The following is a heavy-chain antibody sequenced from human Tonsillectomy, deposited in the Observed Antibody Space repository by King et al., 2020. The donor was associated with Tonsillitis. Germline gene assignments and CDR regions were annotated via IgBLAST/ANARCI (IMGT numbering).Heavy chain of an antibody. CDR2: ISGSGGIT. J-gene: IGHJ4*02. CDR3: AKDLRVATISLTFDY. V-gene: IGHV3-23*04. CDR1: GFTFSSYA. D-gene: IGHD5-12*01. Sequence: VQLVESGGGLVQPGGSLRLSCAASGFTFSSYAMSWVRQAPGKGLEWVSTISGSGGITDHADSVKGRLTISRDNSKNTLYLQMNSLRAEDTAVYYCAKDLRVATISLTFDYWGQGTLVTVSS.